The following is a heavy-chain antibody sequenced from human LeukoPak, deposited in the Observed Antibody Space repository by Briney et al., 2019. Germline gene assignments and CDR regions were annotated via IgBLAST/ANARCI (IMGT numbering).Heavy chain of an antibody. CDR1: GFMFTTYA. J-gene: IGHJ4*02. CDR3: AKASRQGAVASPLDY. V-gene: IGHV3-23*01. D-gene: IGHD6-19*01. Sequence: KTGGSLRLSCAASGFMFTTYAMSWVRQAPGKGLEWVSAIGGDGGRTYYADSVKGRFTISRDNSKDTAFLQMNSLRAEDTAVYYCAKASRQGAVASPLDYWGQGTLVTVSS. CDR2: IGGDGGRT.